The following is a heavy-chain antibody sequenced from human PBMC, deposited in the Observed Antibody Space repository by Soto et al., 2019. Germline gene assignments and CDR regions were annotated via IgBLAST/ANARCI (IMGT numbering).Heavy chain of an antibody. CDR2: IRGRGNSA. CDR1: GFTFSTYD. D-gene: IGHD6-19*01. V-gene: IGHV3-23*01. Sequence: GGSLRLSCAASGFTFSTYDMIWVRQAPGKGLEWVSDIRGRGNSAFYADSVKGRFTISRDNSNNTLYLQMNNLRADDTAVYYCAREAPVAGTNCFDFWGHGTLFTVSS. J-gene: IGHJ4*01. CDR3: AREAPVAGTNCFDF.